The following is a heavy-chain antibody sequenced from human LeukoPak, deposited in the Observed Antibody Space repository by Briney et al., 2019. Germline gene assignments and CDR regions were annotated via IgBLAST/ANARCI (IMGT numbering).Heavy chain of an antibody. CDR1: GFTFSGSA. V-gene: IGHV3-73*01. J-gene: IGHJ5*02. Sequence: GGSLKLSCAASGFTFSGSAMHWVRQASGKGLEWVGRIRNKANNYATAYAASVKGRFTISRDDSKNTAYLQMNSLKTEDTALYYCARAISSRDYGGKAWGQGTLVTVSS. CDR3: ARAISSRDYGGKA. D-gene: IGHD4-23*01. CDR2: IRNKANNYAT.